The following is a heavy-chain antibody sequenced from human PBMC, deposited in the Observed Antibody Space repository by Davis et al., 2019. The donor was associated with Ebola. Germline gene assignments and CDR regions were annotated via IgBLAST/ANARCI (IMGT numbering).Heavy chain of an antibody. Sequence: GESLKISCAASGFSFSSYGMHWVRQAPGKGLEWVAVIWHDGNEKFYVDSVKGRFTISRDNSKNVLYLQMNSLRAEDTAVYYCARTVGDNFLTPFMDVWGQGTTVTVSS. CDR1: GFSFSSYG. J-gene: IGHJ6*02. CDR2: IWHDGNEK. D-gene: IGHD1-20*01. CDR3: ARTVGDNFLTPFMDV. V-gene: IGHV3-33*01.